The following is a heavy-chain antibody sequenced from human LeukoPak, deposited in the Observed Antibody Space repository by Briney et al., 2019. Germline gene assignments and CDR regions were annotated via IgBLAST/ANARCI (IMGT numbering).Heavy chain of an antibody. CDR3: VKEDSPAAYDSSGKTDY. CDR2: ISYDGSNK. Sequence: GGSLRLSCAVSGFKLSDYYMMWVRQAPGKGLEWVAVISYDGSNKYYADSVKGRFTISRDNSKNTLYLQMNSLRAEDTAVYYCVKEDSPAAYDSSGKTDYWGQGTLVTVSS. J-gene: IGHJ4*02. CDR1: GFKLSDYY. D-gene: IGHD3-22*01. V-gene: IGHV3-30*18.